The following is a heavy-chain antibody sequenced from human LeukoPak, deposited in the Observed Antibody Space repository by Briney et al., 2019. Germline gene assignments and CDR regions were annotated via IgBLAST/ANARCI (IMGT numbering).Heavy chain of an antibody. CDR3: ARTDDDFWSGYYRGGNWFDP. J-gene: IGHJ5*02. V-gene: IGHV4-34*01. Sequence: SETLSLTCAVYGGSFSGYYWSWIRQPPGKGLEWIGEINHSGSTNYNPSLKSRVTISVDTSKNQFSLKLSSVTAADTAVYYCARTDDDFWSGYYRGGNWFDPWGQGTLVTVSS. D-gene: IGHD3-3*01. CDR2: INHSGST. CDR1: GGSFSGYY.